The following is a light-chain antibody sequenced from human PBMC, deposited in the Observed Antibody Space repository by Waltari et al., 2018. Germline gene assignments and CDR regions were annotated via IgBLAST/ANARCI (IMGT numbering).Light chain of an antibody. CDR1: QSISSD. CDR2: DAS. V-gene: IGKV1-39*01. Sequence: DIQMTQSPSSLAASVGDRVTITCRASQSISSDLNWYQQRPGKAPKLLIYDASSLQGGAPTKFSGSGSGTEFTLTISSLQPEDFATYYCQQSYSLPWTFGQGTKVEVK. J-gene: IGKJ1*01. CDR3: QQSYSLPWT.